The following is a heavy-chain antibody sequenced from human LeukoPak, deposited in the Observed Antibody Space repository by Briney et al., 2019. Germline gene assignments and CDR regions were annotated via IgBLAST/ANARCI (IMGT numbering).Heavy chain of an antibody. Sequence: ASVKVSCKASGYTFTRYFIHWVRQAPGQGLEWMGVIYTSGGGTTYAQKLQGRVTMTRDTSTSAAYMELSGLRSDDTAVYYCARIEGSASTMGDWGQGTLVTVSS. CDR1: GYTFTRYF. CDR3: ARIEGSASTMGD. CDR2: IYTSGGGT. J-gene: IGHJ4*02. V-gene: IGHV1-46*01. D-gene: IGHD5/OR15-5a*01.